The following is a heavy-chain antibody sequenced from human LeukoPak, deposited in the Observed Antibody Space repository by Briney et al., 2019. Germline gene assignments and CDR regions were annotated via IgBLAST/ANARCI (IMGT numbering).Heavy chain of an antibody. V-gene: IGHV3-23*01. D-gene: IGHD3-22*01. CDR2: ISGSGGST. CDR1: GFTFSGYA. Sequence: PSGGSLRLSCAASGFTFSGYAMSWVRQAPGKGLEWVSTISGSGGSTYYADSVKGRFTISRDNSKNTLYLQMNSLRAEDTAVYYCAKDITYYYDSSGYYYFDYWGQGTLVTVSS. J-gene: IGHJ4*02. CDR3: AKDITYYYDSSGYYYFDY.